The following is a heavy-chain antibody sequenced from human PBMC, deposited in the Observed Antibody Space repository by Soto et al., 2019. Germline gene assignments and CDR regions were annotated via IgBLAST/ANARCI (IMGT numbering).Heavy chain of an antibody. V-gene: IGHV3-23*01. J-gene: IGHJ1*01. CDR1: GFTFSSYA. D-gene: IGHD6-19*01. Sequence: GGSLRFSCAASGFTFSSYALTWVRQTPGKGLEWVSAISGSGGGTYYADSVKGRFTISRDNSKNTLYLQMNNLRAEDTAVYYCAKDPAVAGTAEYFQHWGQGTLVTVSS. CDR3: AKDPAVAGTAEYFQH. CDR2: ISGSGGGT.